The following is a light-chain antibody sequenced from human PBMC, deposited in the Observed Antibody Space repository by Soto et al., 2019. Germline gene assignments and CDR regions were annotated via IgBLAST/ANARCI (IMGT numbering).Light chain of an antibody. CDR2: AAS. CDR1: QGIRND. Sequence: AIQMTQSPSSLSASVGDRVTITCRASQGIRNDLGWYQQKPGKAPKLLIYAASSLQSGVPSRFSGSGSGRDFTLTISSLRPEDIATYFCQQYNSYSTFGQGTKVDIK. CDR3: QQYNSYST. J-gene: IGKJ1*01. V-gene: IGKV1-6*01.